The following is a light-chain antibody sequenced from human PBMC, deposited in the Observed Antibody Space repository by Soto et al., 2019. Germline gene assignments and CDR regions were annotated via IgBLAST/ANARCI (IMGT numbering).Light chain of an antibody. J-gene: IGKJ5*01. CDR1: QSVSSY. CDR3: QQRSNWPPDT. V-gene: IGKV3-11*01. Sequence: EIVLREPPATLSFSPGERATLSCRASQSVSSYLAWYQQKPGQAPRLLIYDASNRATGIPARFSGSGSGTDFTLTISSLEPEDFAVYYCQQRSNWPPDTFGQGTRLEIK. CDR2: DAS.